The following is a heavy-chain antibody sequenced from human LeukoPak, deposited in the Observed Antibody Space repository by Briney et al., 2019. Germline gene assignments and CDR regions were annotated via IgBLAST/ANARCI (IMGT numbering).Heavy chain of an antibody. J-gene: IGHJ4*02. CDR2: INPNSGGT. D-gene: IGHD3-9*01. CDR1: GYTFTGYY. V-gene: IGHV1-2*02. CDR3: ARDGRGYDILTGYLPFDY. Sequence: ASVKVSCKASGYTFTGYYMHWVRQAPGQGLEWMGWINPNSGGTNYAQKFQGRVTMTRDTSISTAYMELSRLRSDDTAVYYCARDGRGYDILTGYLPFDYWGQGTLVTVSS.